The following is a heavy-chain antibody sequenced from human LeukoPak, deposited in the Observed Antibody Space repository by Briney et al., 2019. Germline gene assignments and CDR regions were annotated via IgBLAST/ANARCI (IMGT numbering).Heavy chain of an antibody. CDR3: TMIEWERWRG. J-gene: IGHJ4*02. CDR1: GFMFSSYW. D-gene: IGHD1-26*01. V-gene: IGHV3-7*01. CDR2: IKQDGSEK. Sequence: GGSLRLSCAASGFMFSSYWMSWVRQAPGKGLEWVANIKQDGSEKYYVDSVEGRFTVSRDNTKNSLYLQMNSLRAEDTAVYYCTMIEWERWRGWGQGTLVTVSS.